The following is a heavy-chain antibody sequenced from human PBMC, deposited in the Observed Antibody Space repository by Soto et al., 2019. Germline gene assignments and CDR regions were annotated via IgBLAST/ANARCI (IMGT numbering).Heavy chain of an antibody. CDR3: ARYIPGVRYYGMDV. CDR1: GFTFSSYA. J-gene: IGHJ6*02. Sequence: LRLSCAASGFTFSSYAMKWVRQAPGKGLEWVSLIGESGTPTYYADSVKGRFAISRDNSGNTLFLEMYSLRAEDTAVYYCARYIPGVRYYGMDVSGQGTTVTVSS. V-gene: IGHV3-23*01. CDR2: IGESGTPT. D-gene: IGHD2-2*01.